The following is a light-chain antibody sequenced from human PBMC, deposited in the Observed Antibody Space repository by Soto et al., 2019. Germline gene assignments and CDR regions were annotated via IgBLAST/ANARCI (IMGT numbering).Light chain of an antibody. CDR3: QQRYNWPIT. CDR1: QSVSVY. V-gene: IGKV3-11*01. Sequence: EIVLTQSPATLSLSPGETATLSCRASQSVSVYIGWYQQKPGQAPRLLIYADSNRATGIPARFSGSGSGTDFTLTISSLEPEDFSVYYCQQRYNWPITFGQGTRLEI. J-gene: IGKJ5*01. CDR2: ADS.